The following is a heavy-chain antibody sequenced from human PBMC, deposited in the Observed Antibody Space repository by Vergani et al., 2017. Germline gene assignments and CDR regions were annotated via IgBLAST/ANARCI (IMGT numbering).Heavy chain of an antibody. V-gene: IGHV4-61*02. Sequence: QVQLQESGPGLVKPSQTLSLTCTVSGGSISSGSYYWSWIRQPAGKGLEWIGRIYTSGSTNYNPSLKSRVTISVDTSKNQFSLKLSSVTAADTAVYYCAREYCSSTSCYTDYWGQGTLVTVSS. J-gene: IGHJ4*02. CDR2: IYTSGST. D-gene: IGHD2-2*02. CDR3: AREYCSSTSCYTDY. CDR1: GGSISSGSYY.